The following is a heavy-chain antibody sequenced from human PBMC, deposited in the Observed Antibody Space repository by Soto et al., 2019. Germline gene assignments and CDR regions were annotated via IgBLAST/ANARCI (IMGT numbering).Heavy chain of an antibody. V-gene: IGHV3-30-3*01. CDR3: ARDSAVAALFDAFDI. Sequence: QVPLVESGGGVVQPGRSLRLSCAASGFTFSSYAMHWVRQAPGKGLEWVAVISYDGSNKYYADSVKGRFTISRDNSKNTLYLQMNSLRAEDTAVYYCARDSAVAALFDAFDIWGQGTMVTVSS. J-gene: IGHJ3*02. CDR2: ISYDGSNK. D-gene: IGHD6-19*01. CDR1: GFTFSSYA.